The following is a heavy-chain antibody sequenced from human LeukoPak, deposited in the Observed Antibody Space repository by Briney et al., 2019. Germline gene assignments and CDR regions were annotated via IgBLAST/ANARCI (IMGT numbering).Heavy chain of an antibody. CDR2: IYPGNSNT. D-gene: IGHD3-22*01. J-gene: IGHJ4*02. CDR1: RYSFTTYW. CDR3: ARLNDFDSSGYYSPDY. Sequence: GESLKISCKGSRYSFTTYWIGWVRQMPGKGLEWMGIIYPGNSNTIYSPSFQGQVTISVDRSISTAYLHWSSLKASDTAMYYCARLNDFDSSGYYSPDYWGQGTLVTVSS. V-gene: IGHV5-51*01.